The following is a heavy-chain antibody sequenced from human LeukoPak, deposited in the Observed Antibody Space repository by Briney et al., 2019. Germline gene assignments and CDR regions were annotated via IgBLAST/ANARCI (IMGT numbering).Heavy chain of an antibody. J-gene: IGHJ4*02. CDR2: INPSSGST. CDR3: ARGGTETTAPIDY. CDR1: GYTFASYY. Sequence: ASVKVSCKASGYTFASYYMHWVRQAPGQGLEWMGVINPSSGSTSYTQKFQGRVSMTRDTSTSTVDMELSSLRFEDTAVYHCARGGTETTAPIDYWGQGTLVTVSS. D-gene: IGHD4-17*01. V-gene: IGHV1-46*01.